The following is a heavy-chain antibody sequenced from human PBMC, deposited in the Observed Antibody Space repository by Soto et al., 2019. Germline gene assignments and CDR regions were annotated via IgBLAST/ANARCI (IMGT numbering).Heavy chain of an antibody. Sequence: QVQLQQWGAGLLKPSETLSLTCAVYGGSFSGYYWSWIRQPPGKGLEWIGEINHSGSTNYNPSLKSRVTISVDTSKNQFSLKLSSVTAADTAVYYCARGGADYDSSGYYQRNWFDPWGQGTLVTVSS. V-gene: IGHV4-34*01. CDR2: INHSGST. D-gene: IGHD3-22*01. CDR3: ARGGADYDSSGYYQRNWFDP. J-gene: IGHJ5*02. CDR1: GGSFSGYY.